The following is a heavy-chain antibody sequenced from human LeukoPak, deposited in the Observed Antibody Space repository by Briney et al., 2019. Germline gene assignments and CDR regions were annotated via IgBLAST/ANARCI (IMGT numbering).Heavy chain of an antibody. CDR2: IYYSGST. J-gene: IGHJ4*02. V-gene: IGHV4-59*01. Sequence: SGTLSLTCTVSGGSISSYYWSWIRQPPGKGLEWIGYIYYSGSTNYNPSLKSRVTISVDTSKNQFSLKLSSVTAADTAVYYCARASGSLIDYWGQGTLVTVSS. D-gene: IGHD3-3*01. CDR1: GGSISSYY. CDR3: ARASGSLIDY.